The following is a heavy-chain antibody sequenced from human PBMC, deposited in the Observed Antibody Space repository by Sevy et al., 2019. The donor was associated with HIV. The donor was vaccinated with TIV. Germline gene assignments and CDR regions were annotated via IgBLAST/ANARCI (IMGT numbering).Heavy chain of an antibody. CDR2: INAGNGNT. CDR1: GYTFTSYA. Sequence: ASVKVSCKASGYTFTSYAMHWVRQAPGQRLEWMGWINAGNGNTKYSQKFQGRVTITRDTSARTAYMELSSLRSEDTAVYYCARELQTPHYYYGMDVWGQGTTVTVSS. J-gene: IGHJ6*02. CDR3: ARELQTPHYYYGMDV. V-gene: IGHV1-3*01. D-gene: IGHD4-4*01.